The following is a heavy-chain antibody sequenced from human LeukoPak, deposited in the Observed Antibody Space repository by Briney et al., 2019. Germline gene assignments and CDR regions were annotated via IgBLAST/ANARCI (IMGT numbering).Heavy chain of an antibody. Sequence: RASVKVSCKASGGTFSSYAISWVRQAPGQGLEWMGGIIPIFGTANYAQKFQGRVTITTDESTSTAYMELSSLRSEGTAVYYCARGRIYRYYDFWPFDYWGQGTLVTVSS. J-gene: IGHJ4*02. CDR1: GGTFSSYA. V-gene: IGHV1-69*05. CDR3: ARGRIYRYYDFWPFDY. CDR2: IIPIFGTA. D-gene: IGHD3-3*01.